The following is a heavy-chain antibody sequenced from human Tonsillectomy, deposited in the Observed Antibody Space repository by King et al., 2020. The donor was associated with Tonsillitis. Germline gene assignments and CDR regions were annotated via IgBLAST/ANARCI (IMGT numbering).Heavy chain of an antibody. Sequence: VQLVESGGGLVQPGGSLRLSCVASGFTFSSYAMNWVRQAPGKGLEWVSAISGSGGSTDYADPVKGRFTISRDNSKNTLYLQMNSLRAEDTAVYYCANEGLRYFGWFFAAFEIWGQGAMVTVSS. J-gene: IGHJ3*02. V-gene: IGHV3-23*04. CDR2: ISGSGGST. D-gene: IGHD3-9*01. CDR3: ANEGLRYFGWFFAAFEI. CDR1: GFTFSSYA.